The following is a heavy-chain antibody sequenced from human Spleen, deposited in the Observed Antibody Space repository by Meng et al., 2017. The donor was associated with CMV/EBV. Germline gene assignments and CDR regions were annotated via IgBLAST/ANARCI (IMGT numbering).Heavy chain of an antibody. CDR2: IFYSGRT. D-gene: IGHD3-3*01. J-gene: IGHJ4*02. CDR1: GGSISINSYS. Sequence: SETLSLTCIVSGGSISINSYSWGWVRQSPVKGLEWFGSIFYSGRTDYNPSLKSRVTISQDTSKNQFSLRLSSVTAADTAVYYCARPILGMAVFDYWGPGTLVTVSS. V-gene: IGHV4-39*01. CDR3: ARPILGMAVFDY.